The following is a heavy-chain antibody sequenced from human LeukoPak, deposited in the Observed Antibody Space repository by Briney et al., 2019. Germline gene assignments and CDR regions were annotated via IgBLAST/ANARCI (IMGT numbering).Heavy chain of an antibody. CDR3: AKEAQGCSITSCYFDS. Sequence: GGSLRLSCAASGFTFSRYGMHWVRQAPGKGLEWVTFIRYDGSDRYYADSVKGRFTISRDNSKNTLYLQMNSLRAEDTAVYYCAKEAQGCSITSCYFDSWGQGTLVTVSS. J-gene: IGHJ4*02. CDR1: GFTFSRYG. CDR2: IRYDGSDR. D-gene: IGHD2-2*01. V-gene: IGHV3-30*02.